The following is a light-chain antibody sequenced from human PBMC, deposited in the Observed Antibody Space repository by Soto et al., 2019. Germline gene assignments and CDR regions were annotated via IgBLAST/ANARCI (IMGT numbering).Light chain of an antibody. CDR2: DVT. CDR1: SSDVGGYNY. Sequence: QSALTQPASVSGSPGQSITISCTGTSSDVGGYNYVSWYQHHPGKAPKLMIYDVTNRPAGVSNRFSGSKSGNTASLTISGVQSEDEASYYCSSYTTTRTVVFGEGTKVTVL. CDR3: SSYTTTRTVV. J-gene: IGLJ2*01. V-gene: IGLV2-14*03.